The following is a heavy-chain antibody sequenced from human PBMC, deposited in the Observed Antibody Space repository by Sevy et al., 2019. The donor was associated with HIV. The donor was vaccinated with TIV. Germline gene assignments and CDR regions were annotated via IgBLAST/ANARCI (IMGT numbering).Heavy chain of an antibody. CDR1: GFTFSTYA. CDR2: ISCDASVK. CDR3: AGERGESIRNGWPLDY. V-gene: IGHV3-30-3*01. D-gene: IGHD6-19*01. Sequence: GGSLRLSCAASGFTFSTYAMHWVRQAPGKGLEAVAVISCDASVKFYADSVKGRFTISRDNSKNTLDLQMNSLREEDTVVYYCAGERGESIRNGWPLDYWGQGTLVTVSS. J-gene: IGHJ4*02.